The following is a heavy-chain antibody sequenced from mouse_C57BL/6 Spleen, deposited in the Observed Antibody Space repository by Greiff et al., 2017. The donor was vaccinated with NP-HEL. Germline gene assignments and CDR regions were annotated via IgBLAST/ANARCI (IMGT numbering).Heavy chain of an antibody. CDR2: ISYDGSN. Sequence: EVKLMESGPGLVKPSQSLSLTCSVTGYSITSGYYWNWIRQFPGNKLEWMGYISYDGSNNYNPSLKNRISITRDTSKNQFFLKLNSVTTEDTATYYCARGGSGSIYYAMDYWGQGTSVTVSS. CDR1: GYSITSGYY. D-gene: IGHD1-1*01. V-gene: IGHV3-6*01. J-gene: IGHJ4*01. CDR3: ARGGSGSIYYAMDY.